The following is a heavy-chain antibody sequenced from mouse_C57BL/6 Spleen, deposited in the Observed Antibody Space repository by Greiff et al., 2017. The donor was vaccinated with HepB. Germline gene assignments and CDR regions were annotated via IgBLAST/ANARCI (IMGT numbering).Heavy chain of an antibody. V-gene: IGHV1-64*01. J-gene: IGHJ2*01. CDR3: ARLDREYYFDY. Sequence: VQLQQPGAELVKPGASVKLSCKASGYTFTSYWMHWVKQRPGQGLEWIGMIHPNSGSTNYNEKFKSKATLTVDKSSSTAYMQLSSLTSEDSAVYYCARLDREYYFDYWGQGTTLTVSS. CDR2: IHPNSGST. CDR1: GYTFTSYW.